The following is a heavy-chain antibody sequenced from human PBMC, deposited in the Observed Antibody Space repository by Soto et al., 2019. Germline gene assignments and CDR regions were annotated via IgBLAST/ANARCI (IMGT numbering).Heavy chain of an antibody. CDR1: GGSVSSGSYY. CDR2: IYYSGST. D-gene: IGHD2-2*01. CDR3: ARGLDCISTSCYPYFDY. V-gene: IGHV4-61*01. J-gene: IGHJ4*02. Sequence: PSETLSLTRTVSGGSVSSGSYYWSWIRQPPGKGLEWIGYIYYSGSTNYNPSLKSRVTISVDTSKNQFSLKLSSVTAADTAVYYCARGLDCISTSCYPYFDYWGQGTLVTVSS.